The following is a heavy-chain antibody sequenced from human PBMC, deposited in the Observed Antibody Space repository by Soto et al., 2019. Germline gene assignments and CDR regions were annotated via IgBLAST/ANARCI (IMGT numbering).Heavy chain of an antibody. CDR1: GFTFSYG. J-gene: IGHJ4*02. V-gene: IGHV3-30*18. CDR2: ISYDSSNK. D-gene: IGHD2-15*01. Sequence: VQLLESGGGLIQPGGSLRLSCAASGFTFSYGIHWLRQAPGKGLEWVAYISYDSSNKFYGASVKGRFTISRYNSKSTQFLQMNSLRAEDPAVYYCAKLVIGYCSGNTCDDYWGQGTLVAVSS. CDR3: AKLVIGYCSGNTCDDY.